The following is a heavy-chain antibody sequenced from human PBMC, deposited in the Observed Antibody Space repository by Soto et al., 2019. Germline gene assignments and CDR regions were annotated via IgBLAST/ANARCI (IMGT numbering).Heavy chain of an antibody. Sequence: QVQLVQSGAEVKKPGSSVKVSCKASGGTFSSYAISWVRQAPGHGLEWMGGIIPIFGTANYAQKFQGRVTITADKSTSTAYMELSSLRSEDTAVYYCARDGATVTDLGDGMDVWGQGTTVTVSS. CDR3: ARDGATVTDLGDGMDV. CDR2: IIPIFGTA. D-gene: IGHD4-17*01. J-gene: IGHJ6*02. CDR1: GGTFSSYA. V-gene: IGHV1-69*06.